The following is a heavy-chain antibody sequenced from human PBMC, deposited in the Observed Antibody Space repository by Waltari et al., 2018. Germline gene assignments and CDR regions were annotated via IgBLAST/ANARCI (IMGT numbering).Heavy chain of an antibody. Sequence: EVQLVESGGGLVKPGGSLRLSCAASGFTFSSYSMNWVRQAPGKGLEGVSSISSSSSYIYYADSVKGRFTISRDNAKNSLYLQMNSLRAEDTAVYYCARVEWEPQGAFDIWGQGTMVTVSS. CDR3: ARVEWEPQGAFDI. D-gene: IGHD1-26*01. V-gene: IGHV3-21*01. CDR2: ISSSSSYI. CDR1: GFTFSSYS. J-gene: IGHJ3*02.